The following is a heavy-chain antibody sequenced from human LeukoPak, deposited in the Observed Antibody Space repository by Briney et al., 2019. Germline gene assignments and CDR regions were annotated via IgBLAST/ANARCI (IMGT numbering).Heavy chain of an antibody. J-gene: IGHJ3*02. CDR3: ARDLESFDI. CDR2: IWYDGSNK. CDR1: GFXFSSYG. V-gene: IGHV3-33*01. Sequence: GGSLRLSCAASGFXFSSYGIHWVRQAPGKGLEWVAVIWYDGSNKYYADSVKGRFTISRDNSKNTLYLQMNSLRAEDTAVYYCARDLESFDIWGQGTVVTVSS.